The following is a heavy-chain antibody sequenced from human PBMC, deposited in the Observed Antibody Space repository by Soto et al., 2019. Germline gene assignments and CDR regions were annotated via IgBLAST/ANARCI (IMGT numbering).Heavy chain of an antibody. CDR3: ARDTSWNDQEDYYYGMDV. V-gene: IGHV1-18*01. D-gene: IGHD1-1*01. CDR1: GYTFTSYG. J-gene: IGHJ6*02. CDR2: ISAYNGNT. Sequence: QVQLVQSGAEVKKPGASVKVSCKASGYTFTSYGISWVRQAPGQGLEWMGWISAYNGNTNYAQKLQGRVTMTTDTSTSTAYMELRILRSDDTAVYYGARDTSWNDQEDYYYGMDVWGQGTTVTVSS.